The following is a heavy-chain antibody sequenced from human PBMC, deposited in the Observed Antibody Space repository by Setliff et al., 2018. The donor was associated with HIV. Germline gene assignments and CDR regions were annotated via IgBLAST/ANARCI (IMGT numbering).Heavy chain of an antibody. D-gene: IGHD1-26*01. V-gene: IGHV4-38-2*01. J-gene: IGHJ4*02. CDR3: ARGRGSY. CDR1: GYSISSGYY. Sequence: SETLSLTCDVSGYSISSGYYWGWIRQPPGKGLEWIGEINHSGSTNYNPSLKSRVTMSVDTAKNQFSLKLSSVTAADTAVYYCARGRGSYWGQGTLVTVSS. CDR2: INHSGST.